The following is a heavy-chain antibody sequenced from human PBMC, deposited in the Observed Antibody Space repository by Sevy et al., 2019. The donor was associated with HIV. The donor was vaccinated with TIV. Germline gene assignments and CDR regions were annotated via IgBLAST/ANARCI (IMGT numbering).Heavy chain of an antibody. V-gene: IGHV3-9*01. Sequence: GGSLRLSCAASGFTFDDYAMHWVRQAPGKGLEWVSGISWNSGSIGYADSVKGRFTISRDNAKNSLYLQMNRLRAEDTALYYCAKIDYYDSSGYDDAFDIWGQGTMVTVSS. J-gene: IGHJ3*02. CDR3: AKIDYYDSSGYDDAFDI. CDR1: GFTFDDYA. D-gene: IGHD3-22*01. CDR2: ISWNSGSI.